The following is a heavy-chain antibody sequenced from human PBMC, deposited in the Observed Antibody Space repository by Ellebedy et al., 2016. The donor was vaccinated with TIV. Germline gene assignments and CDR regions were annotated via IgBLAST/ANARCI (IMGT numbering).Heavy chain of an antibody. V-gene: IGHV3-7*01. J-gene: IGHJ2*01. Sequence: GESLKISCAASGFTFSRYWMSWVRQAPGKGLEWVANINQEGSEKYYVDSVKGRFTISRDNAKNSLYLQMNSLRAEDTAVYYCARAIYGASYLWGRGTLVTVSS. CDR2: INQEGSEK. CDR1: GFTFSRYW. CDR3: ARAIYGASYL. D-gene: IGHD4-17*01.